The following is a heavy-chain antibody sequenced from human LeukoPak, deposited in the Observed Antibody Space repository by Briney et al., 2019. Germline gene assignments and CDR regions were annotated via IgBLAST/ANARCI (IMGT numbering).Heavy chain of an antibody. CDR2: IYYSGST. D-gene: IGHD5-24*01. CDR3: ARGGPRMATIPVPFDI. V-gene: IGHV4-59*01. J-gene: IGHJ3*02. Sequence: SETLSLTCTVSGGSISSYYWSWIRQPPGKGLEWIGYIYYSGSTNYNPSLKSRVTISVDTSKNQFSLKLSSVTAADTAVYYCARGGPRMATIPVPFDIWGQGTMVTVSS. CDR1: GGSISSYY.